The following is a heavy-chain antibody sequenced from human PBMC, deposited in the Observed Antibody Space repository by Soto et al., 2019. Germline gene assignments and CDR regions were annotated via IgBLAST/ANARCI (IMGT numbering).Heavy chain of an antibody. V-gene: IGHV3-23*01. CDR2: ISGGGGTT. J-gene: IGHJ5*01. CDR3: AKGRGGFDS. Sequence: EVQLLESGGGLIQPGGSLRLSCAAYGFTFRSHGMSWVRQAPGKGLEWVSVISGGGGTTYYADSVKGRFTISRDNSKNTVYLQMNSLKAEDTDLYYCAKGRGGFDSWGQGILVTGSS. D-gene: IGHD3-10*01. CDR1: GFTFRSHG.